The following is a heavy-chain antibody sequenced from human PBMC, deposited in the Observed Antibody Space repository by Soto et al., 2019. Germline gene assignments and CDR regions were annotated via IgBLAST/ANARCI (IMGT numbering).Heavy chain of an antibody. Sequence: GGSLRLSYAASGFTFSSYSMNWVRQAPGKGLEWVSSISSSSSYIYYADSVKGRFTISRDNAKNSLYLQMNSLRAEDTAVYYCARDLPSYYDSSGPPDYWGQGTLVTVSS. J-gene: IGHJ4*02. V-gene: IGHV3-21*01. CDR2: ISSSSSYI. CDR3: ARDLPSYYDSSGPPDY. CDR1: GFTFSSYS. D-gene: IGHD3-22*01.